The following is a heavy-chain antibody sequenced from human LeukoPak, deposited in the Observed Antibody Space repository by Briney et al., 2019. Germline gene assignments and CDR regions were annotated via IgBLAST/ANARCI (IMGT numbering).Heavy chain of an antibody. V-gene: IGHV5-51*01. CDR2: IYPGDSDT. J-gene: IGHJ2*01. CDR3: ARHVTLQYHPAWYFDL. D-gene: IGHD2-2*01. CDR1: GYSFTSYW. Sequence: GESLKISCKGSGYSFTSYWIGWVRQMPGKGLEWMGIIYPGDSDTTYSPSFQGQVTISADKSISTAYLQWSSLKASDTAMYYCARHVTLQYHPAWYFDLWGRGTLVTVSS.